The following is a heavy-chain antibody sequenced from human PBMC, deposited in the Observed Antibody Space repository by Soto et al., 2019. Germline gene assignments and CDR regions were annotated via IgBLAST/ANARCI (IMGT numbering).Heavy chain of an antibody. CDR3: ARDRKGYGSGSYD. J-gene: IGHJ4*02. Sequence: QVQLVESGGGVVQPGRSLRLSCAASGFSLSNNGMHWVRQALGKGLEWVADIWHDGSNKDYADSVKGRFIISRDNSKNTLYLEMNSLRVEDTAVYYCARDRKGYGSGSYDWGQGTLVTVSS. V-gene: IGHV3-33*01. D-gene: IGHD3-10*01. CDR2: IWHDGSNK. CDR1: GFSLSNNG.